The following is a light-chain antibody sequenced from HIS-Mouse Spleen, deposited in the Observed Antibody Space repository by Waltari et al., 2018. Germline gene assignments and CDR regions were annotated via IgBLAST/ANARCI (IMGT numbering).Light chain of an antibody. CDR1: QGISNY. CDR3: AKYNSAPPRLT. J-gene: IGKJ4*01. Sequence: DIQMTQSPSSLSASVGDSVTITCRAGQGISNYLAWYQQKPGKVPKLLIYAASTLQSGVPSRFSGSGSGTDFTLTISSLPPEDVATYYCAKYNSAPPRLTFGGGTKVEIK. V-gene: IGKV1-27*01. CDR2: AAS.